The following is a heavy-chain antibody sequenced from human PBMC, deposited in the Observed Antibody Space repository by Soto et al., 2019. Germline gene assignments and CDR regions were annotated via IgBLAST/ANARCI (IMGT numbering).Heavy chain of an antibody. V-gene: IGHV4-39*01. J-gene: IGHJ4*02. CDR2: ISHNGQT. D-gene: IGHD3-22*01. CDR1: GDSITSDGFY. Sequence: SETLSLTCTVSGDSITSDGFYWAWIRRPPGQGLEWVGTISHNGQTFPNPPLRSRLTMSVDASKNQFSLRLTSVTAADAGVYFCARQMCGPIPYFRWLSPVTSWGQGTQVTVSS. CDR3: ARQMCGPIPYFRWLSPVTS.